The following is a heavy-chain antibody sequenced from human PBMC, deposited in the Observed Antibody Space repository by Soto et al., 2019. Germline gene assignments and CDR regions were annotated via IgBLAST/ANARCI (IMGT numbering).Heavy chain of an antibody. Sequence: QVQLHESGPGLVRPSGTLSLTCAVSGDSINSNYCWTWVRQLPGKGLEWIAEIYYSGGTSYNPSLKSRVTISMDKSKNQFSLNLTSVTAADTAMYYCARDTGWGLGYWGQGTLVTVSS. D-gene: IGHD6-19*01. J-gene: IGHJ4*02. CDR1: GDSINSNYC. CDR2: IYYSGGT. CDR3: ARDTGWGLGY. V-gene: IGHV4-4*02.